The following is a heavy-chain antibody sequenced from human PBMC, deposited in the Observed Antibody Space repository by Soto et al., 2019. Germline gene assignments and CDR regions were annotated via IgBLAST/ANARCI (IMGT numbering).Heavy chain of an antibody. J-gene: IGHJ5*01. V-gene: IGHV6-1*01. CDR2: TYYRSKWYN. Sequence: PTLSLTGDTSGDSVSSNSVAWYWIRQSPSRGLEWLGRTYYRSKWYNDYAVSVKSRITINPDTSKNQFSLQLNSVTPEDTAVYYCARTLAYCSSTSCYAPWFDSWGQGTLVTVSS. CDR3: ARTLAYCSSTSCYAPWFDS. CDR1: GDSVSSNSVA. D-gene: IGHD2-2*01.